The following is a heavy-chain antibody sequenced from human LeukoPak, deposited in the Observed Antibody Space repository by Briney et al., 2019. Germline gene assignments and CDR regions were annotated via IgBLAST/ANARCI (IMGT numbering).Heavy chain of an antibody. Sequence: ASVKVSCKASGYIFTAYHMHWVRQAPGQGLEWMGWINPNSGGTNYAQKFQGRVTMTRDTSISTAYMELSRLRSDDTAVYYCARVDYYDSSGYHGENYFDYWGQGTLVTVSS. V-gene: IGHV1-2*02. CDR2: INPNSGGT. J-gene: IGHJ4*02. D-gene: IGHD3-22*01. CDR1: GYIFTAYH. CDR3: ARVDYYDSSGYHGENYFDY.